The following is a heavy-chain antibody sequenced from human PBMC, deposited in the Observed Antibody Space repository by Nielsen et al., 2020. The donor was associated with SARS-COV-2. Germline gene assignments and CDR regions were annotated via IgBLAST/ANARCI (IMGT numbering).Heavy chain of an antibody. CDR2: ISYDGSNK. CDR3: ARNPGAGFDY. V-gene: IGHV3-30*04. D-gene: IGHD7-27*01. Sequence: LKISCAASGFTFSSYAMHWVRQAPGKGLEWVAVISYDGSNKYYADSVKGRFTISRDNSKNTLYLQMNSLRAEDTAVYYCARNPGAGFDYWGQGTLVTVSS. J-gene: IGHJ4*02. CDR1: GFTFSSYA.